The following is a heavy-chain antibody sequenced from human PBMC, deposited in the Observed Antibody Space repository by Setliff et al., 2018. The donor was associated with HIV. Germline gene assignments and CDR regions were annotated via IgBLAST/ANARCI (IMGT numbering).Heavy chain of an antibody. Sequence: GSLRLSCEASEFTFSDSWMHWVRQVPGQGLVWVSTINSDGSTTSYADSVKGRFTISRDNAKNSLYLQMSSLRPEDTALYYCAKDLLFGITVPGTPYFDSWGQGTLVTVSS. J-gene: IGHJ4*02. D-gene: IGHD6-13*01. CDR2: INSDGSTT. CDR1: EFTFSDSW. V-gene: IGHV3-74*01. CDR3: AKDLLFGITVPGTPYFDS.